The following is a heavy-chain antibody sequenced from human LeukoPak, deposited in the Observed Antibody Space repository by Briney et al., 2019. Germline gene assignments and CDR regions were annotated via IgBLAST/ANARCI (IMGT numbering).Heavy chain of an antibody. J-gene: IGHJ4*02. D-gene: IGHD1-26*01. CDR3: ARDRVGATDYFDY. V-gene: IGHV3-30-3*01. CDR1: GFTFSSYA. CDR2: ISYDGSNK. Sequence: GGSLRLSCAASGFTFSSYAMHWVRQAPGRGLEWVAVISYDGSNKYYADSVKGRFTISRDNSKNTLYLQMNSLRAEDTAVYYCARDRVGATDYFDYWGQGTLVTVSS.